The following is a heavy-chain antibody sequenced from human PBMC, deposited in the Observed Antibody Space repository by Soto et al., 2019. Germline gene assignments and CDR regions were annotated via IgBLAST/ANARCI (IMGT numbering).Heavy chain of an antibody. CDR2: ISGSGGST. CDR1: GFTFSSYA. J-gene: IGHJ6*02. D-gene: IGHD3-22*01. V-gene: IGHV3-23*01. CDR3: AKDPGAYPDSSGYPLTYYYGMDV. Sequence: PGGSLRLSCAASGFTFSSYAMSWVRQAPGKGLEWVSAISGSGGSTYYADSVKGRFTISRDNSKNTLYLQMNSLRAEDTAVYYCAKDPGAYPDSSGYPLTYYYGMDVWGQGTTGTVS.